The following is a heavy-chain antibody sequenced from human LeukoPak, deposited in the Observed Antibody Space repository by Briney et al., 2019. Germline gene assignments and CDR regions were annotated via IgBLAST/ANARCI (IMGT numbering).Heavy chain of an antibody. CDR2: XIPIFGTA. CDR3: ARRRVTIFGVVILRTYGMDV. V-gene: IGHV1-69*01. CDR1: GGTFSSYA. Sequence: VKVSCKASGGTFSSYAISWVRQAPGQGLEWMGGXIPIFGTANYAQKFQGRVTITADESTSTAYMELSSLRSEDTAVYYCARRRVTIFGVVILRTYGMDVWGQGTTVTVSS. J-gene: IGHJ6*02. D-gene: IGHD3-3*01.